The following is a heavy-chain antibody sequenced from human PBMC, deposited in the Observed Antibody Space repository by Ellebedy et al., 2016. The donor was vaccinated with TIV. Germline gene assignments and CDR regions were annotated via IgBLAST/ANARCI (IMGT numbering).Heavy chain of an antibody. CDR2: ISYDGNDE. V-gene: IGHV3-30*18. CDR3: AKAYDSGSYHDAFDI. D-gene: IGHD3-10*01. J-gene: IGHJ3*02. Sequence: GESLKISCAASGFTFSSYGMHWVRQAPGKGLEWVAAISYDGNDEDYADSVRGRFTFSRDNSKNTLYLQMNSLRAEDTVLYYCAKAYDSGSYHDAFDIWGQGTMVTVSS. CDR1: GFTFSSYG.